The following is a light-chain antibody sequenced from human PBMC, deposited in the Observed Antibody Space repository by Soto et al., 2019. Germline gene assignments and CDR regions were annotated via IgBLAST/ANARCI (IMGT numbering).Light chain of an antibody. CDR3: QQYGSAPPT. Sequence: EIVLTQSPGTLSLSPGERATLSCRASQSVSTNYLAWYQRKPGQAPRLLIYGASSRATGIPDRFSGSGCGTDFTLTITTLEPEDFAVYYCQQYGSAPPTFGQGTKVEIK. V-gene: IGKV3-20*01. J-gene: IGKJ1*01. CDR1: QSVSTNY. CDR2: GAS.